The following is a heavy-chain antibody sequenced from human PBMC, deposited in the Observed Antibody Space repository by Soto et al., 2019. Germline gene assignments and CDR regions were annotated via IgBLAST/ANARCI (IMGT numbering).Heavy chain of an antibody. CDR3: AKDRVVVVAANWQWYAFDI. CDR2: ISGSGGST. V-gene: IGHV3-23*01. D-gene: IGHD2-15*01. J-gene: IGHJ3*02. CDR1: GFTFSSYA. Sequence: GGSLRLSCAASGFTFSSYAMSWVRQAPGKGLEWVSAISGSGGSTYYADSVKGRFTISRDNSKNTLYLQMNSLRAEDTAVYYCAKDRVVVVAANWQWYAFDIWAQGTMVTVSS.